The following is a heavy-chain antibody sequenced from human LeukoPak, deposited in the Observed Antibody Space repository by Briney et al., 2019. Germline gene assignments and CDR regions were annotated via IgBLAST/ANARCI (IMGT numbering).Heavy chain of an antibody. Sequence: GGSLRLSCAVSGFTFSSSWMHWVRQAPGKGLVWVSHIKTDGSTTAYADSVKGRFTISRDNAKSTVYLQMNGLRVEDTAMYYCVRLAVTDTNYWGQRSLVTVSS. V-gene: IGHV3-74*01. CDR3: VRLAVTDTNY. J-gene: IGHJ4*02. CDR1: GFTFSSSW. CDR2: IKTDGSTT. D-gene: IGHD2-21*02.